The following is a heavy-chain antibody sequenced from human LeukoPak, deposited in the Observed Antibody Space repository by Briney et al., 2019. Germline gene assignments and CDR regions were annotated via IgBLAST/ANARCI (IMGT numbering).Heavy chain of an antibody. CDR2: INPNTGGT. CDR1: GYIFTGYY. V-gene: IGHV1-2*02. CDR3: ARDGSADYLSAPSNTPMVPLDY. Sequence: ASVKVSCKASGYIFTGYYLHWVRQAPGQGLEWMGWINPNTGGTNSAQSFQGRVTMTRDTSITTVYMEPYRLTSDDTAVYFCARDGSADYLSAPSNTPMVPLDYWGQGTLVTVSS. J-gene: IGHJ4*02. D-gene: IGHD5-18*01.